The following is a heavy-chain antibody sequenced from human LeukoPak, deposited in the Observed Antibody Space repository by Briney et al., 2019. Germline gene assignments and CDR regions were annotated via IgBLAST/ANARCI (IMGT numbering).Heavy chain of an antibody. Sequence: GASVSASCKASGYTFTCYYMHWVRQAPGQGLEWMGWINPNSGGTNYAQKFQGRVTMTRDTSISTAYMELSRLRSDDTAVYYCARARADFWSGFLWGQGTLVTVSS. V-gene: IGHV1-2*02. D-gene: IGHD3-3*01. CDR2: INPNSGGT. CDR3: ARARADFWSGFL. J-gene: IGHJ4*02. CDR1: GYTFTCYY.